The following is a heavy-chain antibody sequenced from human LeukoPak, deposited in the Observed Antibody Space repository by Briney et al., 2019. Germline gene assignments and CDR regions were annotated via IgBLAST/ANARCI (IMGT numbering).Heavy chain of an antibody. Sequence: ASVKVTCKASGYTFTSYGISWVRQAPGQGLEWMGWISAYNGNTNYAQKLLGRVTMTTDTSTSTAYMELRSLRSDDTAVYYCARLSSQTVAGGGAYYYGMDVWGQGTTVTVSS. V-gene: IGHV1-18*01. CDR2: ISAYNGNT. D-gene: IGHD6-19*01. CDR3: ARLSSQTVAGGGAYYYGMDV. J-gene: IGHJ6*02. CDR1: GYTFTSYG.